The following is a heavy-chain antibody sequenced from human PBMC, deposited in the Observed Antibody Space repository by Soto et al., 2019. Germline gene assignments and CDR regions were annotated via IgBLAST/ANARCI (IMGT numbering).Heavy chain of an antibody. Sequence: GGPLRLSCAASGFTFSSYGMHWVRQAPGKGPVWVARIYNDGTYADYADSVKGRFTISRDNAKDTLYLQMNDLRAEDSALYHCTRGPRATSAGTSAHWGQGTLVTVSS. D-gene: IGHD6-13*01. V-gene: IGHV3-74*01. CDR3: TRGPRATSAGTSAH. CDR1: GFTFSSYG. J-gene: IGHJ4*02. CDR2: IYNDGTYA.